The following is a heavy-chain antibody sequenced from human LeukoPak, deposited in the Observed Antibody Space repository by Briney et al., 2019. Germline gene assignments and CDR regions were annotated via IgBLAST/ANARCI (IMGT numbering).Heavy chain of an antibody. J-gene: IGHJ6*03. D-gene: IGHD1-1*01. Sequence: SETLSLTCTVSGGSISSYYWSWIRQPPGKGLEWIGYIYYSGSTNYNPSLKSRVTISVDTSKNQFSLKLSSVTAADTAVYYCARVRAPESATGYYYYYYMDVWGKGTTVTVSS. CDR2: IYYSGST. CDR3: ARVRAPESATGYYYYYYMDV. V-gene: IGHV4-59*01. CDR1: GGSISSYY.